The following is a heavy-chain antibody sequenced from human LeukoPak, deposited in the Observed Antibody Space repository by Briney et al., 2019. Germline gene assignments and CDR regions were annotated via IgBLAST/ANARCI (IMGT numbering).Heavy chain of an antibody. V-gene: IGHV3-49*04. CDR2: IIGKASGATT. CDR1: GFSFGDFA. D-gene: IGHD4-17*01. J-gene: IGHJ3*02. Sequence: GGSLRLSCLGSGFSFGDFALSWGRQAPGKGLGWGGFIIGKASGATTEYAASVKGRFSISRDESKTIAYLQMNSLKPEDTAVYYCSRDKYGDYITAFDIWGQGTMVTVSS. CDR3: SRDKYGDYITAFDI.